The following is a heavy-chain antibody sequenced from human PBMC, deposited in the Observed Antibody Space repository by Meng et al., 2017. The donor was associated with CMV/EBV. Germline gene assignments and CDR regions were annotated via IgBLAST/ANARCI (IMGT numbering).Heavy chain of an antibody. CDR2: IYYSGST. J-gene: IGHJ4*02. Sequence: VLLPSRSPGLVKLAQTLSLSCTVSGGYIGSGDYYWSWIRQPPGKGLEWIGYIYYSGSTYYNPSLKSRVTISVDTSKNQFSLKLSSVTAADTAVYYCAREGDNPFDYWGQGTLVTVSS. D-gene: IGHD2-21*02. CDR3: AREGDNPFDY. V-gene: IGHV4-30-4*08. CDR1: GGYIGSGDYY.